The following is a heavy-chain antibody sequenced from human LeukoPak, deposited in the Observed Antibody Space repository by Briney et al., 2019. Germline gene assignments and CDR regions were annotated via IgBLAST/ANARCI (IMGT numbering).Heavy chain of an antibody. CDR1: GFTFSTYS. J-gene: IGHJ4*02. CDR3: ARESIRKQWLAY. Sequence: GGSLRLSCTASGFTFSTYSMNWVRQAPGKGPEWLAYVSSRTMFYADSVKGRFTISRDNSKNTLYLQMNSLRAEDTAVYYCARESIRKQWLAYWGQGTLVTVSS. D-gene: IGHD6-19*01. V-gene: IGHV3-48*01. CDR2: VSSRTM.